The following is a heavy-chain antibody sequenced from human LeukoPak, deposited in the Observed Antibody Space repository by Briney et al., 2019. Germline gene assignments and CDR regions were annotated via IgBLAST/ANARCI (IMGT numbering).Heavy chain of an antibody. V-gene: IGHV1-69*13. CDR1: GGTFSKYT. Sequence: SVKVSCKASGGTFSKYTISWVRQRPGQGLEWMGGITPLFGTANYAQKFQGRVTITADESTSTAYMELSSLRSEDTAVYYCARDRGSSSPFGYYYYGMDVWGQGTTVTVSS. D-gene: IGHD6-6*01. CDR2: ITPLFGTA. J-gene: IGHJ6*02. CDR3: ARDRGSSSPFGYYYYGMDV.